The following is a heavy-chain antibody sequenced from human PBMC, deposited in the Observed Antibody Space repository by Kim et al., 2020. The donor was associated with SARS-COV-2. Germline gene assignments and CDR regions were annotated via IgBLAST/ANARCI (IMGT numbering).Heavy chain of an antibody. CDR3: ARCRRSGLYYIDF. D-gene: IGHD6-19*01. J-gene: IGHJ4*02. Sequence: SETLSLTCTVSGDSISTSSDYWGWIRQPPGKGLEWIVSVYSSGSTYYNPSLKSRVTVSIDTSKSQFSLRLTSVTATDTAVYYCARCRRSGLYYIDFWGQGTLVTVSS. CDR2: VYSSGST. CDR1: GDSISTSSDY. V-gene: IGHV4-39*01.